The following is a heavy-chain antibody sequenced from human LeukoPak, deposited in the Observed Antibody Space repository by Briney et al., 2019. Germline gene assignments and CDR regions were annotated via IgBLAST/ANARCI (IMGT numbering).Heavy chain of an antibody. CDR2: LFGGGDT. J-gene: IGHJ4*02. CDR3: ARGQRTSVTLYYFDF. D-gene: IGHD4-17*01. CDR1: GFSVSANY. Sequence: TGGSLRLSCAVSGFSVSANYMTWVRQAPEKGLEWVSVLFGGGDTYYGDSVKGRFAISRDNSKNTVYLQMKSLRAEDTAIYYCARGQRTSVTLYYFDFWGQGTLVSVSS. V-gene: IGHV3-66*01.